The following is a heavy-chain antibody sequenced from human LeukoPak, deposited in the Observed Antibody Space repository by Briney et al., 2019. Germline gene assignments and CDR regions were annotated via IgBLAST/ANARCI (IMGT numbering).Heavy chain of an antibody. D-gene: IGHD5-24*01. Sequence: KAGGPLRLSCAASGFTFSTYWMHWVRQAPGKGLEWVSSISSSSSYIYYADSVKGRFTISRDNAKNSLYLQMNSLRAEDTAVYYCASLKGWLQLDAFDIWGQGTMVTVSS. CDR2: ISSSSSYI. J-gene: IGHJ3*02. CDR1: GFTFSTYW. CDR3: ASLKGWLQLDAFDI. V-gene: IGHV3-21*01.